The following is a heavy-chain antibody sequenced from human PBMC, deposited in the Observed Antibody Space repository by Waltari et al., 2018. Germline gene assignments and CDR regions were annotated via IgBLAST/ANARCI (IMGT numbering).Heavy chain of an antibody. CDR2: IYYSGST. CDR3: ARHNRTPVDFDY. Sequence: QLQLQESGPGLVKPSETLSLTCPVSGGSISSSSYYWGWIRQPPGKGLEWIGSIYYSGSTYYNPSLKSRVTISVDTSKNQFSLKLSSVTAADTAVYYCARHNRTPVDFDYWGQGTLVTVSS. D-gene: IGHD5-12*01. CDR1: GGSISSSSYY. J-gene: IGHJ4*02. V-gene: IGHV4-39*07.